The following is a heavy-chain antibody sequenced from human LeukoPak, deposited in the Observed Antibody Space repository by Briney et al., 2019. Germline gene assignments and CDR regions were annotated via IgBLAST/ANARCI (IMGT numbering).Heavy chain of an antibody. CDR3: AGLIVVVTGRMYFDL. CDR1: GSIFTSQW. D-gene: IGHD3-22*01. CDR2: NFQGDCDT. J-gene: IGHJ2*01. V-gene: IGHV5-51*01. Sequence: GAPLHTSCQGSGSIFTSQWIGGVRQLPGKGLEWMGINFQGDCDTRYSPSCEGQVTISADKSISTAYLQWSSLKASDTAMYYCAGLIVVVTGRMYFDLWGRGTLVTVSS.